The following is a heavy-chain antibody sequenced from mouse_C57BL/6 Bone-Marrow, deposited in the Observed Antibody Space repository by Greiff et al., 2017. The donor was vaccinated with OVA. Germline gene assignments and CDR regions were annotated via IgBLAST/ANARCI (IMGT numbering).Heavy chain of an antibody. Sequence: VASGEGLVKPGGSLQLSCAASGFTFSSSAMSWVRQTPEKRLEWVAYISSGGDYIYYADTVKGRFTISRDNARNTLYLQMSSLKSEDTAMYYCTRLLDAMDYWGQGTSVTVSS. CDR2: ISSGGDYI. CDR3: TRLLDAMDY. V-gene: IGHV5-9-1*02. CDR1: GFTFSSSA. D-gene: IGHD2-1*01. J-gene: IGHJ4*01.